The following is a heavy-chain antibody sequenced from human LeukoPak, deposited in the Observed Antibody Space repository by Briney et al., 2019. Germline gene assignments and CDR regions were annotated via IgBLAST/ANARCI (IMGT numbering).Heavy chain of an antibody. CDR2: IIPIFGTA. V-gene: IGHV1-69*13. J-gene: IGHJ4*02. D-gene: IGHD3-22*01. CDR3: AREPIVHSSGYSYYFDY. Sequence: ASVKVSCKASGYTFTSYAISWVRQAPGQGLEWVGGIIPIFGTANYAQKFQGRVTITADESTSTAYMELSSLRSEDTAVYYCAREPIVHSSGYSYYFDYWGQGTLVTVSS. CDR1: GYTFTSYA.